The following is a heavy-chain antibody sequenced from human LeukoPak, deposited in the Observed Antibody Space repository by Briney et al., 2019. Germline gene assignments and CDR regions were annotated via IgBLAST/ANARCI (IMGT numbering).Heavy chain of an antibody. J-gene: IGHJ3*02. Sequence: PSETLSLTCTVSGYSISSGYYWGWIRQPPGKGLEWIGSIHHSGSTYYNPSLKSRVTISVDTSKNQFSLKLSSVTAADTAVYYCARVWGVTDFYDSRGAFDIWGQGTMVTVSS. D-gene: IGHD3-22*01. CDR2: IHHSGST. CDR1: GYSISSGYY. CDR3: ARVWGVTDFYDSRGAFDI. V-gene: IGHV4-38-2*02.